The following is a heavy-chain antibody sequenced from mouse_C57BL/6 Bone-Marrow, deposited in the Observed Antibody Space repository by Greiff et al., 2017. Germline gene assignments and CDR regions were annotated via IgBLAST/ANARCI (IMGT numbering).Heavy chain of an antibody. CDR1: GYAFTNYL. CDR2: INPGSGGT. D-gene: IGHD1-1*01. V-gene: IGHV1-54*01. J-gene: IGHJ1*03. CDR3: ARITFLYYCGSSYDWYFDV. Sequence: QVQLKQSGAELVRPGTSVKVSCKASGYAFTNYLIEWVKQRPGQGLEWIGVINPGSGGTNYNEKFKGKATLTADKSSSTAYMQLSSLTSEDSAVYFCARITFLYYCGSSYDWYFDVWGTGTTVTVAS.